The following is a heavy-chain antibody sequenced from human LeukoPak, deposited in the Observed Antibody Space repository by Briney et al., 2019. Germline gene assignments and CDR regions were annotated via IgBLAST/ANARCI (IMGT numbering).Heavy chain of an antibody. Sequence: GGSLRLSCAASGFTFSSYSMNWVRQAPGKGLEWVSYISSSSTTIYYADSVKGRFTISRDNAKNSLYLQMNSLRAEDTAVYYCAARDCSSSSCYRFDYWGQGTLITVSS. V-gene: IGHV3-48*04. CDR3: AARDCSSSSCYRFDY. CDR2: ISSSSTTI. D-gene: IGHD2-2*02. CDR1: GFTFSSYS. J-gene: IGHJ4*02.